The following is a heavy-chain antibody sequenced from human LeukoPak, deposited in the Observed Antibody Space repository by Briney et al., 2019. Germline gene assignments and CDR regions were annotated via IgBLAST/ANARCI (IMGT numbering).Heavy chain of an antibody. Sequence: GASVKVSCKTSGYTFTGYYMHWVRQAPGHGLEWMGWINPNNGGTNYAQKFQGRVTMTSDTSISTAYMELSRLKSDDTAIYYCTREGLVMNDSYFFEYWGQGTLVTVSS. D-gene: IGHD2-21*02. CDR1: GYTFTGYY. J-gene: IGHJ4*02. V-gene: IGHV1-2*02. CDR3: TREGLVMNDSYFFEY. CDR2: INPNNGGT.